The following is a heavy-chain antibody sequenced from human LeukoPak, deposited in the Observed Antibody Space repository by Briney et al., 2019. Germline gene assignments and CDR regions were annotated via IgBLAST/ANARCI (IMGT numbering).Heavy chain of an antibody. CDR1: GFTFSSYA. V-gene: IGHV3-33*01. CDR2: IWYDGSNE. CDR3: ARVEGFIDY. D-gene: IGHD3-16*02. Sequence: GGSLRLSCAASGFTFSSYAMHWVRQAPGKGLEWVAVIWYDGSNEYYADSVTGRFTISRDSSKNTLFLQMNSLRAEDTALYYCARVEGFIDYWGQGTLVTVSS. J-gene: IGHJ4*02.